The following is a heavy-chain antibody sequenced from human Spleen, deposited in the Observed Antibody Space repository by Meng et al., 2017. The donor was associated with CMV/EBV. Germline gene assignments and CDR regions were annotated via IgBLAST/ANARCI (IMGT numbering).Heavy chain of an antibody. CDR1: GGSISSYY. CDR2: IYYSGST. Sequence: SETLSLTCTVSGGSISSYYWSWIRQPPGKGLEWIGYIYYSGSTNYNPSLKSRVTISIDTSKNQFSLRVSSVTAADTAVYYCARDSAWGYYGMDVWGQGTTVTVSS. D-gene: IGHD3-16*01. J-gene: IGHJ6*02. CDR3: ARDSAWGYYGMDV. V-gene: IGHV4-59*01.